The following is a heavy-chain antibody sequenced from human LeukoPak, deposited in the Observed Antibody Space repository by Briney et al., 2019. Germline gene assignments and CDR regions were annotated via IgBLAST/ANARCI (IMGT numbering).Heavy chain of an antibody. Sequence: AETLSLTCTVSGGSISSSSYYWGWIRQPPGKGVEWIGSIYYSGSTYYNPSLKSRVTISVDTSKNQFSLKLSSVTAADTAVYYCARDGSARNAFDIWGQGTMVTVSS. CDR2: IYYSGST. D-gene: IGHD2-2*03. CDR3: ARDGSARNAFDI. V-gene: IGHV4-39*07. CDR1: GGSISSSSYY. J-gene: IGHJ3*02.